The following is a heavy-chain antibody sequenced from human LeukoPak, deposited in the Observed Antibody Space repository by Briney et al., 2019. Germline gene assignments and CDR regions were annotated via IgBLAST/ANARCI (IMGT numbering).Heavy chain of an antibody. CDR2: SRSYI. D-gene: IGHD3-22*01. Sequence: SRSYIYYADSVKGRFTISRDNAKNSLYLQMNSLRAEDTAVYYCASYYDSSGYYYAPLDYWGQGTLVTVSS. V-gene: IGHV3-21*01. J-gene: IGHJ4*02. CDR3: ASYYDSSGYYYAPLDY.